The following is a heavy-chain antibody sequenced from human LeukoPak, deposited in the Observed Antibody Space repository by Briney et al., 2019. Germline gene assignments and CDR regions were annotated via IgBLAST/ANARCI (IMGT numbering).Heavy chain of an antibody. D-gene: IGHD6-13*01. CDR3: ARGQRRIAAAGTEGDY. J-gene: IGHJ4*02. V-gene: IGHV1-8*01. CDR2: MNPNSGNT. CDR1: GYTFTSYD. Sequence: ASVKVSCKASGYTFTSYDINWVRQATGQGLEWMGWMNPNSGNTGYAQKFQGRVTMTRNTSLSTAYMALSSLRSEDTAVYYCARGQRRIAAAGTEGDYWGQGTLVTVSS.